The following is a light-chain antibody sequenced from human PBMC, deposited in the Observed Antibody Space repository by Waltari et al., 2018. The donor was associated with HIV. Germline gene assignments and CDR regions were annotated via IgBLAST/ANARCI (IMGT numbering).Light chain of an antibody. CDR3: QTWDGSTYV. Sequence: SYDLVQPPSASVPPGQTASITCSGDKLGIQDACWYQQKPGQSPVLVIYHDNMRPSGIPERFSGSKSGNTATLTISGTQAMDEADYYCQTWDGSTYVFGTGTKVTVL. CDR1: KLGIQD. V-gene: IGLV3-1*01. J-gene: IGLJ1*01. CDR2: HDN.